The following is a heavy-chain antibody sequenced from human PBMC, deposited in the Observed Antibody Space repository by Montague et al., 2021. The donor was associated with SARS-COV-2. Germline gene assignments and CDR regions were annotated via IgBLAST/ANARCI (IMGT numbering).Heavy chain of an antibody. V-gene: IGHV4-59*02. D-gene: IGHD5-18*01. J-gene: IGHJ3*02. Sequence: SETLSLTCAVDLPSVVGSVRRWLGQYTSELQAHDHYFCSVLLADYNPSLKSRVSISRDTSKNQFFLKVRSVTAADTAVYYCARETMTADAFDIWGQGTMVTVSS. CDR1: LPSVVGSV. CDR3: ARETMTADAFDI. CDR2: FCSVLLA.